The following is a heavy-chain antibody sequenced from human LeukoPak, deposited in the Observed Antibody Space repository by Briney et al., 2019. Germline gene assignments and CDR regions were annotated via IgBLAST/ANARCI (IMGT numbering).Heavy chain of an antibody. Sequence: GGSLRLSCAASGFTFSSYSMNWVRQAPGKGLEWVSSISSSSSYIYYADSVKGRFTISRDNAKNSLYLQMNSLRAEDAAVYYCAGANYGDYYYYYMDVWGKGTTVTVSS. CDR3: AGANYGDYYYYYMDV. CDR2: ISSSSSYI. J-gene: IGHJ6*03. CDR1: GFTFSSYS. V-gene: IGHV3-21*01. D-gene: IGHD4-17*01.